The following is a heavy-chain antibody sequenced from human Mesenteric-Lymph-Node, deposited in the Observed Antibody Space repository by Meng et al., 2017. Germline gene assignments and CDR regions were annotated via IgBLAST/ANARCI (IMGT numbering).Heavy chain of an antibody. CDR2: IYHSGGT. Sequence: MQLQGSGPGLVKPSGTLSLTCAVSGGSISISTWWSWVRQPPGKGLEWIGEIYHSGGTNYNPSLRGRVTISLDKSKNQFSLTLRSVTAADTAVYYCARDPYATGWAGWGQGTLVTVSS. D-gene: IGHD6-19*01. J-gene: IGHJ4*02. V-gene: IGHV4-4*02. CDR3: ARDPYATGWAG. CDR1: GGSISISTW.